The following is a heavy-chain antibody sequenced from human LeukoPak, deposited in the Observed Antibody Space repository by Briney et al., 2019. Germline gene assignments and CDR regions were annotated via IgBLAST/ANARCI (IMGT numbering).Heavy chain of an antibody. V-gene: IGHV3-7*01. J-gene: IGHJ4*02. Sequence: GGSLRLSCEASGFTFSTYWMSWVRQAPGKGLEWVANIKQDGNEKYYVDSVKGRFTISRDNTKNTLYLQMNSLRAEDTAVYYCARDKVVGPTICDYWGQGALVTVSS. D-gene: IGHD1-26*01. CDR1: GFTFSTYW. CDR3: ARDKVVGPTICDY. CDR2: IKQDGNEK.